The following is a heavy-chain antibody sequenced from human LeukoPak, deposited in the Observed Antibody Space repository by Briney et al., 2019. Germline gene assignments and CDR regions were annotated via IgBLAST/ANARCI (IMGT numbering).Heavy chain of an antibody. CDR3: ARADSNIAARRIGFDY. CDR2: ISSGGDIM. J-gene: IGHJ4*02. V-gene: IGHV3-11*04. D-gene: IGHD6-6*01. CDR1: GLRFSDYY. Sequence: GGSLRLSCAASGLRFSDYYVSWIRQAPGKGLQWVSYISSGGDIMHYADSVKGRFTSSRDNAKNSLYLEMNSLRAEDTAVYYCARADSNIAARRIGFDYWGQGTLVTVSS.